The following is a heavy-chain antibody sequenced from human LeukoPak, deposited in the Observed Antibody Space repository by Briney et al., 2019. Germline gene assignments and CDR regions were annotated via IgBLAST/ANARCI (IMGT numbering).Heavy chain of an antibody. CDR3: AKDIFSILTGSYYSYYGMAV. Sequence: GGSLRLSCAASGFTFSSYAMSWVRQAPGKGLEWVSAISGSGGSTYYADSVKGRFTISRDNSKNTLYLQMNSLRAEDTAVYYCAKDIFSILTGSYYSYYGMAVWGQGTTVTVSS. J-gene: IGHJ6*02. V-gene: IGHV3-23*01. CDR2: ISGSGGST. D-gene: IGHD3-9*01. CDR1: GFTFSSYA.